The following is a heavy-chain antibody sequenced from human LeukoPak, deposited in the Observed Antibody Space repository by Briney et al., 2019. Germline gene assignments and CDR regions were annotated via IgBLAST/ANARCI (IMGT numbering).Heavy chain of an antibody. CDR2: TYSSGST. J-gene: IGHJ4*02. CDR1: DFTVSSNS. CDR3: ATESYGAT. Sequence: QPGGSLGLSCAASDFTVSSNSMSRVRQAPGKGLEWVSVTYSSGSTHYADSVKGRFTISRDSSKNTLYLQMNSLRAEGTAVYYCATESYGATWGQGTLVTVSS. V-gene: IGHV3-53*01. D-gene: IGHD1-26*01.